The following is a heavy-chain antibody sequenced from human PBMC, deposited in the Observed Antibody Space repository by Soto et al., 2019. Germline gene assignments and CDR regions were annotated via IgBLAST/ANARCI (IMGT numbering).Heavy chain of an antibody. CDR3: TTDPYQIVVVPAATQDAFDI. CDR2: IKSKTDGGTT. J-gene: IGHJ3*02. D-gene: IGHD2-2*01. V-gene: IGHV3-15*01. Sequence: GGSLRLSCAASGFTFSNAWMSWVRQAPGKGLEWVGRIKSKTDGGTTDYAAPVKGRFTISRDDSKNTLYLQMNSLKTEDTAVYYCTTDPYQIVVVPAATQDAFDIWGQGTMVTVSS. CDR1: GFTFSNAW.